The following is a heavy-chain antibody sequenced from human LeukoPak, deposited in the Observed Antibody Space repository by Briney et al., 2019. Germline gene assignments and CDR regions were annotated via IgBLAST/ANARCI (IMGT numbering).Heavy chain of an antibody. V-gene: IGHV4-34*01. J-gene: IGHJ5*02. Sequence: SETLSLTCAVYGGSFSGYYWSWIRQPPGKGLEWIGEINHSGSTNYDPSLKSRVTISVDTSKNQFPLKLSSVTAADTAVYYCARGSPLTIFGVVRLKNWFDPWCQGTLVTVSS. CDR3: ARGSPLTIFGVVRLKNWFDP. CDR1: GGSFSGYY. CDR2: INHSGST. D-gene: IGHD3-3*01.